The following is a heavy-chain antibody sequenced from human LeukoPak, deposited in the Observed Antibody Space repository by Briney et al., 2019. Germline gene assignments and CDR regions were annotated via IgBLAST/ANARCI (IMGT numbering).Heavy chain of an antibody. V-gene: IGHV1-69*13. J-gene: IGHJ4*02. Sequence: ASVTVSFKSSGGTFSSYAISWVRQAPGQGLEWMGGIIPIFGTANYAQKFQGRVTITADESTSTAYMELSSLRSEDTAVYYCAREFDSSGLYYFDYWGQGTLVTVSS. CDR2: IIPIFGTA. CDR3: AREFDSSGLYYFDY. D-gene: IGHD3-22*01. CDR1: GGTFSSYA.